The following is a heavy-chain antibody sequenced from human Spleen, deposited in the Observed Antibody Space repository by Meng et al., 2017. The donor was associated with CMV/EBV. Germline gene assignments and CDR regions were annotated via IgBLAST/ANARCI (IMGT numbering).Heavy chain of an antibody. CDR2: IDDSGNT. V-gene: IGHV4-34*01. D-gene: IGHD6-13*01. CDR1: GGSFSGHY. J-gene: IGHJ4*01. Sequence: SETLSLTCAVYGGSFSGHYWTWIRQSPGRGLEWIAEIDDSGNTNYNPSLKSRVTISVYTFKNQFSLSVQSVTAADTAVFYSARRSRYISDWYLDYWGHGTLVTVSS. CDR3: ARRSRYISDWYLDY.